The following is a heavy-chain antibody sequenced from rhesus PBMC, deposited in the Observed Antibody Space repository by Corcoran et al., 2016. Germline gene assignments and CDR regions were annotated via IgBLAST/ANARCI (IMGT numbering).Heavy chain of an antibody. V-gene: IGHV2-174*01. CDR2: IYWDDDK. D-gene: IGHD3S6*01. Sequence: QVTLKESGPALVKPTQTLTLTCTFSGFSLTTSGMGVGWIRQPPGKALEWLALIYWDDDKRYSTSLKSRLTISKDTSKNQVVLTMTNMDPVDTATYYCARYYEDDYGYYYTRYYFDYWGQGVVVTVSS. CDR1: GFSLTTSGMG. J-gene: IGHJ4*01. CDR3: ARYYEDDYGYYYTRYYFDY.